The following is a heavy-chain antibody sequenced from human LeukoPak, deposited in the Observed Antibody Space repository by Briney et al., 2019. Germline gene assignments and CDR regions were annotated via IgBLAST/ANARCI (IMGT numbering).Heavy chain of an antibody. CDR1: GYSFTSYG. Sequence: ASGKVSCKASGYSFTSYGISWVRQAPGQRLEWMGWINAGNGNTKYSQKFQGRVTITRDTSASTAYMELSSLRSEDTAVYYCARDRSIGGQTVAGTLFDPWGQGTLVTVSS. D-gene: IGHD6-19*01. V-gene: IGHV1-3*01. CDR2: INAGNGNT. CDR3: ARDRSIGGQTVAGTLFDP. J-gene: IGHJ5*02.